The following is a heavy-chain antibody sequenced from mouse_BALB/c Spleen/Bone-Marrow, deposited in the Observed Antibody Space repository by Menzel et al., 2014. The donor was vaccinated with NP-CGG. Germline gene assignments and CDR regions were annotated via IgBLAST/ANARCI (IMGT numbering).Heavy chain of an antibody. CDR3: ARSNGNYVLAY. CDR2: INPSSGYT. D-gene: IGHD2-1*01. V-gene: IGHV1-4*01. J-gene: IGHJ3*01. Sequence: QVQLQQSGAELTRPGASVKMSCKASGYTFTSYTMHWVKQRPGQGLEWIGYINPSSGYTNYNQKFKDKATLTADKSSSTAHMQLSSLTSEDSAVYYCARSNGNYVLAYWGQGTLVTVPA. CDR1: GYTFTSYT.